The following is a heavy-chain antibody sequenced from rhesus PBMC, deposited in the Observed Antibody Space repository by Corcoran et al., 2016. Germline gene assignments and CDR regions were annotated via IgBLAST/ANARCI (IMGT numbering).Heavy chain of an antibody. V-gene: IGHV1S10*01. CDR3: ARRAWERGFDY. CDR1: GFTFGSYA. D-gene: IGHD1-44*02. Sequence: QVQLVQSGAEVKKPGASVKVSCKASGFTFGSYAISWVRQAPGQGLEWMGGIIPLVGIINYAEKFQGRVTITADTSRRTAYMELSSLRCEETAVYYCARRAWERGFDYWGQGVLVTVSS. J-gene: IGHJ4*01. CDR2: IIPLVGII.